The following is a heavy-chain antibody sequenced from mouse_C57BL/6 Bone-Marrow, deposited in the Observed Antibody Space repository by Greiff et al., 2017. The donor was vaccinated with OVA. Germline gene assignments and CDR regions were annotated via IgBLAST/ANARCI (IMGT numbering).Heavy chain of an antibody. CDR2: IDPSDSYT. J-gene: IGHJ1*03. V-gene: IGHV1-50*01. D-gene: IGHD2-3*01. CDR3: ARSPYDGYWYFDV. CDR1: GYTFTSYW. Sequence: QVQLQQPGAELVKPGASVKLSCKASGYTFTSYWMQWVKQRPGQGLEWIGEIDPSDSYTNYNQKFKGKATLTVDKSSSTAYMQLSSLTSEDSAVYYCARSPYDGYWYFDVWGTGTTVSVSS.